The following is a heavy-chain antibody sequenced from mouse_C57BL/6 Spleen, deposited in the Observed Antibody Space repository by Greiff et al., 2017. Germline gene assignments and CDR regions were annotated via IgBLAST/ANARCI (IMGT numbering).Heavy chain of an antibody. CDR2: INPYNGGT. Sequence: VQLKQSGPVLVKPGASVKMSCKASGYTFTDYYMNWVKQSHGKSLEWIGVINPYNGGTSYNQKFKGKATLTVDKSSSTAYMELNSLTSEDSAVYYCARKEGDYDADWYFDVWGTGTTVTVSS. J-gene: IGHJ1*03. CDR1: GYTFTDYY. CDR3: ARKEGDYDADWYFDV. V-gene: IGHV1-19*01. D-gene: IGHD2-4*01.